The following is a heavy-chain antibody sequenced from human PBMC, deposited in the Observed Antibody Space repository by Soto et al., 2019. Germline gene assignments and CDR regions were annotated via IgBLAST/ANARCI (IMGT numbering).Heavy chain of an antibody. V-gene: IGHV3-33*01. J-gene: IGHJ6*02. CDR2: IWHDGNNK. Sequence: PGGSLRLSYAASGCNCSNYGMHWVRHAPGKGLEWVAIIWHDGNNKYYADSVRGRFIISRDNSKNRLYLQMNSLRAEDTAVYYCASDLVGASDSYGLDVWGQGTPVTVAS. D-gene: IGHD1-26*01. CDR3: ASDLVGASDSYGLDV. CDR1: GCNCSNYG.